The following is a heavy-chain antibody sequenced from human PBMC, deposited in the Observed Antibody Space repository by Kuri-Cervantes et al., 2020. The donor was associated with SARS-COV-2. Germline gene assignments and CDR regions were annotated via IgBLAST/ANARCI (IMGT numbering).Heavy chain of an antibody. CDR1: GGTFSSYA. CDR3: ASFFQEEYAFDI. CDR2: IIPIFGTA. Sequence: SVKVSCKASGGTFSSYAISWVRQAPGQGLEWMGGIIPIFGTANYAQKFQGRVTITADESTSTAYMELSSLRSEDTAVYYCASFFQEEYAFDIWGQGTMVTVSS. D-gene: IGHD3-3*01. J-gene: IGHJ3*02. V-gene: IGHV1-69*13.